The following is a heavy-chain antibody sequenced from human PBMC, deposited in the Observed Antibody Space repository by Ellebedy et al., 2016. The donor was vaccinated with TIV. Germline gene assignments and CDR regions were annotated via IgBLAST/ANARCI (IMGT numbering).Heavy chain of an antibody. CDR3: AAQGDSTTVGGWFDP. CDR1: GGSISSSRYY. Sequence: MPSETLSLTCTVSGGSISSSRYYWGWIRQPPGKGLEWIGTIYYSGTTSYNPSLRSRLSISVDTSKNQFSLRLSSVTAADTAVYYCAAQGDSTTVGGWFDPWGQGTLVTVSS. J-gene: IGHJ5*02. D-gene: IGHD6-13*01. V-gene: IGHV4-39*01. CDR2: IYYSGTT.